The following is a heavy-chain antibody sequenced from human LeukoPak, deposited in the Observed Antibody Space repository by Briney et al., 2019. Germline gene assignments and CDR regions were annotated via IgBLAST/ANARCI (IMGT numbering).Heavy chain of an antibody. J-gene: IGHJ4*02. D-gene: IGHD2-8*01. CDR1: GYTFTSCY. Sequence: ASVKVSCKASGYTFTSCYMHWVRQAPGQGLEWMGIINPSGGSTSYAQKFQGRVTMTRATSTSPVYMELTSLRSEDTAVYYCAREDVRANGVFDWGQGTLVTVSS. V-gene: IGHV1-46*01. CDR3: AREDVRANGVFD. CDR2: INPSGGST.